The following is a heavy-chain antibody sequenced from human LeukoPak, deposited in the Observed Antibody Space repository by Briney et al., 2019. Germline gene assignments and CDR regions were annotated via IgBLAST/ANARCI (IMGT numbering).Heavy chain of an antibody. D-gene: IGHD6-13*01. CDR3: AKDGSSSWFDYYGMDV. V-gene: IGHV3-9*01. Sequence: SGGSLRLSCAASGFTFDDYAMHWVRQAPGKGLEWVSGISWNSGSIGYADSVKGRFTISRDNAKNSLYLQMNSLRAEDTALCYCAKDGSSSWFDYYGMDVWGQGTTVTVSS. CDR1: GFTFDDYA. J-gene: IGHJ6*02. CDR2: ISWNSGSI.